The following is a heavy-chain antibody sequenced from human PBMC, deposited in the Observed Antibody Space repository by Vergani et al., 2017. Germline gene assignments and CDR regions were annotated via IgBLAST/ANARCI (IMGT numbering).Heavy chain of an antibody. D-gene: IGHD6-6*01. V-gene: IGHV1-2*02. CDR3: ARALQLSGWSDR. CDR1: GYNFTGYY. CDR2: INPNSGGT. Sequence: QVQLVQSGAEVKKPGASVKVSCKAPGYNFTGYYMHWVRPAPGQGLEWMGWINPNSGGTNYAQKFQGRVTMTRGTSISTAYMELSRLRPDVTAVYYCARALQLSGWSDRGGEGTLATVS. J-gene: IGHJ5*02.